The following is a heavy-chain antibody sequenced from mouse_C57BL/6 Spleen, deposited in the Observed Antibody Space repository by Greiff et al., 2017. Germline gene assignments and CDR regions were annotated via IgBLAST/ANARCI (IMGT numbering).Heavy chain of an antibody. CDR3: AKGEGNGDYFDY. D-gene: IGHD2-1*01. CDR2: IKPSNGGT. Sequence: QVQLQQPGTELVKPGASVKLSCKASGYTFTSYWMHWVKQRPGQGLEWIGNIKPSNGGTNYNEKFKSKATLTVDKPSSTAYMPLSSLTSEDSAVYYCAKGEGNGDYFDYWGQGTTLTVSS. CDR1: GYTFTSYW. V-gene: IGHV1-53*01. J-gene: IGHJ2*01.